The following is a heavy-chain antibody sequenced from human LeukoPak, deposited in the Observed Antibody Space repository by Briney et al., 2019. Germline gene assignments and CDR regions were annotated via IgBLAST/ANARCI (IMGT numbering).Heavy chain of an antibody. D-gene: IGHD3-10*01. J-gene: IGHJ4*02. V-gene: IGHV1-69*05. CDR1: GGTFSSYA. CDR2: IIPIFGTA. CDR3: ARHRGYYYGSGTQGGFDY. Sequence: GASVKVSCKASGGTFSSYAISWVRQAPGQRLGWMGGIIPIFGTANYAQKFQGRVTITTDESTSTAYMELSSLRSEDTAVYYCARHRGYYYGSGTQGGFDYWGQGTLVTVSS.